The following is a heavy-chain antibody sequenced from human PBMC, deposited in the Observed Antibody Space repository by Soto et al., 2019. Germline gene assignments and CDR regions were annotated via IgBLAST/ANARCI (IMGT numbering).Heavy chain of an antibody. J-gene: IGHJ4*02. CDR2: ISGSGSST. CDR3: AKDFGGVIVDY. V-gene: IGHV3-23*01. Sequence: EVQVLESGGGLVQPGGSLRLSCAASGFSFSSYAMSWVRQAPGKGLEWVSGISGSGSSTYYADSVKGRFTISRDNSKNTLYLQMNSLRADDTAVYYCAKDFGGVIVDYWGQGTLVTVSS. CDR1: GFSFSSYA. D-gene: IGHD3-16*02.